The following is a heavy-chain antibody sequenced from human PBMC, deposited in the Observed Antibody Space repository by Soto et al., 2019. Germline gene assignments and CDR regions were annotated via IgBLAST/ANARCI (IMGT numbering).Heavy chain of an antibody. D-gene: IGHD3-10*01. V-gene: IGHV1-3*01. CDR3: ARDEYYYGSGPAWLDV. CDR2: INAGNGNR. Sequence: GASVKVSCKASGYTFTSYAMHWVRQAPGQRLEWMGWINAGNGNRKYSQKFQGRVTITRDTSASIAYMELSSLRSEDTAVYYCARDEYYYGSGPAWLDVWGQGTTVTVSS. J-gene: IGHJ6*02. CDR1: GYTFTSYA.